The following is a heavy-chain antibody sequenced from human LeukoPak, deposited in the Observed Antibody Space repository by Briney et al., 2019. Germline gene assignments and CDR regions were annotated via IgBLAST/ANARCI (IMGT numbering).Heavy chain of an antibody. Sequence: ASVTVSCKASGYTFTGYYIHWVRQAPGQGLEGMGWINPNSGATNYAQKFQGRVTVTKDTSISTAYMELSRLESDDTAIYYCARVPGTSYYYYYMDVWGRGTTVTVSS. CDR1: GYTFTGYY. CDR3: ARVPGTSYYYYYMDV. D-gene: IGHD6-13*01. V-gene: IGHV1-2*02. CDR2: INPNSGAT. J-gene: IGHJ6*03.